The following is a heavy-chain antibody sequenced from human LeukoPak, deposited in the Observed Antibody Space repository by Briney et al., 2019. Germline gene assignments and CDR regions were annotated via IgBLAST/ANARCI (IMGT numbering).Heavy chain of an antibody. CDR1: GGSISSSSYY. CDR3: ARVYNAERWLAFDY. V-gene: IGHV4-61*05. Sequence: SEALSLTCTVSGGSISSSSYYWGWIRQPPGKGLEWIGYIYYSGSTNYNPSLKSRVTISVDTSKNQFSLKLSSVTAADTAVYYCARVYNAERWLAFDYWGQGTLVTVSS. CDR2: IYYSGST. D-gene: IGHD6-19*01. J-gene: IGHJ4*02.